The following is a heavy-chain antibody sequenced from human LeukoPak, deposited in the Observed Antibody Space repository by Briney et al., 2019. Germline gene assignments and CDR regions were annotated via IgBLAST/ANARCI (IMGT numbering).Heavy chain of an antibody. CDR3: ARACYYDSSGYYYVPNYAFDI. V-gene: IGHV4-30-4*01. J-gene: IGHJ3*02. D-gene: IGHD3-22*01. Sequence: SKTLSLTCTVSGGSISSSSYYWSWIRQPPGKGLEWIGYIYYSGSTYYNPSLKSRVTISVDTSKNQFSLKLSSVTAADTAVYYCARACYYDSSGYYYVPNYAFDIWGQGTMVTVSS. CDR2: IYYSGST. CDR1: GGSISSSSYY.